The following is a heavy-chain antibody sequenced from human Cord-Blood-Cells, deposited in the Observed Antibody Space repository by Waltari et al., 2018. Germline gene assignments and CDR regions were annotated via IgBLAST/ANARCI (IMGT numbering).Heavy chain of an antibody. V-gene: IGHV4-38-2*02. CDR2: IYHSGST. Sequence: QVQLQESGPGLVKPSETLSLTCTVSGYSISSGDYWGWIRPPPGKGLEWIGSIYHSGSTYYNPSLKSRVTISVDTSKNQFSLKLSSVTAADTAVYYCAREAGSSPKMGWFDPWGQGTLVTVSS. CDR1: GYSISSGDY. CDR3: AREAGSSPKMGWFDP. J-gene: IGHJ5*02. D-gene: IGHD2-2*01.